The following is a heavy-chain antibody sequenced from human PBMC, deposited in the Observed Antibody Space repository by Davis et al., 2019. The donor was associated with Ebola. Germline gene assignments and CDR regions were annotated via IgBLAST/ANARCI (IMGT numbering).Heavy chain of an antibody. CDR1: GFTFSSYW. V-gene: IGHV3-7*01. D-gene: IGHD2-2*01. CDR3: ARVGNIVVVPAAMPPKSEYNWFDP. CDR2: IKHDGSEK. J-gene: IGHJ5*02. Sequence: PGGSLRLSCAASGFTFSSYWMSWVRQAPGKGLEWVANIKHDGSEKYYVDSVKGRFTISRDNAKNSLYLQMNSLRAEDTAVYYCARVGNIVVVPAAMPPKSEYNWFDPWGQGTLVTVSS.